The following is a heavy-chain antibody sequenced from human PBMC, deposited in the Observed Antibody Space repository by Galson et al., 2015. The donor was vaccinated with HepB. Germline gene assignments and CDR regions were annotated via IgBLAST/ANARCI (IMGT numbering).Heavy chain of an antibody. CDR2: IRGEAYGGTT. CDR3: IRDYYDSSGYSGY. V-gene: IGHV3-49*03. J-gene: IGHJ4*02. D-gene: IGHD3-22*01. Sequence: SLRLSCATSGFTFGDYAMTWCRQAPGKGLEWVGFIRGEAYGGTTEYAASVKGRFIISRDDSKSIAYLQMNSLKTEDTAVYYCIRDYYDSSGYSGYWGQGTLVTVSS. CDR1: GFTFGDYA.